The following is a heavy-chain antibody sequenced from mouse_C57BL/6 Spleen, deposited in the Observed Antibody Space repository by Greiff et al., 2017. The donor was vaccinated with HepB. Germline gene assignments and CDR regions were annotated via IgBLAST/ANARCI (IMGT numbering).Heavy chain of an antibody. V-gene: IGHV5-9-1*02. J-gene: IGHJ1*03. Sequence: EVKVVESGEGLVKPGGSLKLSCAASGFTFSSYAMSWVRQTPEKRLEWVAYISSGGDYIYYADTVKGRFTMSRDNARNTLYLQMSSLKSEDTAMYYCTREDYYGSFYWYFDVWGTGTTVTVSS. D-gene: IGHD1-1*01. CDR2: ISSGGDYI. CDR1: GFTFSSYA. CDR3: TREDYYGSFYWYFDV.